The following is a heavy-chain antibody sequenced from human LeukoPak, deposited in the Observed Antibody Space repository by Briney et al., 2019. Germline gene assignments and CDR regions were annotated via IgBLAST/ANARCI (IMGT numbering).Heavy chain of an antibody. J-gene: IGHJ4*02. CDR3: ARESMIRGVTHFDY. CDR1: GDSVSSFY. Sequence: SETLSLTCTVSGDSVSSFYWSWIRQPAGKGLEWIVRLYPGGTTKSIPSLRSRAPMPLETSKNQFSLRMSSVTAADTAVYYCARESMIRGVTHFDYWGQGTLVTVSS. D-gene: IGHD3-10*01. V-gene: IGHV4-4*07. CDR2: LYPGGTT.